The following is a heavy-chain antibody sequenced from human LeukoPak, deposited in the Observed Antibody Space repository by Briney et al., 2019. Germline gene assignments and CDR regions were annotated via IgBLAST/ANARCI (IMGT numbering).Heavy chain of an antibody. CDR1: GGSFSGDF. CDR3: ARGHIVQYSTSWYSY. Sequence: SETLSLTCAVYGGSFSGDFWSWIRQSPGKGLEWIGYIYNTGGTNYNPSLKSRVTISVDTSKNQFSLKLSSVTAADTAVYYCARGHIVQYSTSWYSYWGQGTLVTVSS. J-gene: IGHJ4*02. CDR2: IYNTGGT. V-gene: IGHV4-59*01. D-gene: IGHD6-13*01.